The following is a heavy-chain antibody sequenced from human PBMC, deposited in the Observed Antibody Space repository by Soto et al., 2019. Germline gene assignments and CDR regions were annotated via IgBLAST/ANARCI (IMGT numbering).Heavy chain of an antibody. CDR2: FDPEDGET. J-gene: IGHJ5*02. V-gene: IGHV1-24*01. Sequence: ASVKVSCKVSGYTLTELSMHWVRQAPGKGLEWMGGFDPEDGETIYAQKFQGRVTMTEDTSTDTAYMELISLRSEDTAVYYCATLSNDFWSGPNNWFDPWGQGTLVTVSS. CDR1: GYTLTELS. CDR3: ATLSNDFWSGPNNWFDP. D-gene: IGHD3-3*01.